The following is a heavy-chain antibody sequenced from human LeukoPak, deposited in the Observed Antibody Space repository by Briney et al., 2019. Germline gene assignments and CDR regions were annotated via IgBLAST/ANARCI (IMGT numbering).Heavy chain of an antibody. J-gene: IGHJ6*03. D-gene: IGHD5-12*01. Sequence: GGSLRLSCAASGFTFSSYWMSWVRQAPGKGLEWVANIKQDGSEKYYVDSVKGRFTISRDNAKNSLYLQMNSLRAEDTAVYYCARGLVATIPYYYYYYMDVWGKGTTVTVSS. V-gene: IGHV3-7*01. CDR2: IKQDGSEK. CDR1: GFTFSSYW. CDR3: ARGLVATIPYYYYYYMDV.